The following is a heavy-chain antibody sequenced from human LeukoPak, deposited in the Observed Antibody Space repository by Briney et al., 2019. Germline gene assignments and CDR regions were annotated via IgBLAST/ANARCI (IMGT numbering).Heavy chain of an antibody. V-gene: IGHV4-31*03. CDR3: ARRDIVATITDY. Sequence: SQTLSLTCTVSGGSISSGGYYWSWIRQHPGKGLEWIGYIHYSGSTYYNPSLKSRVTISVDTSKNQFSLKLSSVTAADTAVYYCARRDIVATITDYWGQGTLVTVSS. CDR1: GGSISSGGYY. D-gene: IGHD5-12*01. CDR2: IHYSGST. J-gene: IGHJ4*02.